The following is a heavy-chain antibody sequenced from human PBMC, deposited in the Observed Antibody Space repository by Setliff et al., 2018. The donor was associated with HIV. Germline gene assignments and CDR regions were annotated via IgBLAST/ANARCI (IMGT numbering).Heavy chain of an antibody. CDR3: AKDARWNYVGFDY. J-gene: IGHJ4*02. V-gene: IGHV3-11*01. CDR2: ISGSGSVI. Sequence: LRLSCAASGFTFSDDYMSWIRQIPGKGLEWVSYISGSGSVIFYADSVKGRFTISRDNAKNSLYLQMNSLRAEDTAVYYCAKDARWNYVGFDYWGQGTLVTVSS. CDR1: GFTFSDDY. D-gene: IGHD1-7*01.